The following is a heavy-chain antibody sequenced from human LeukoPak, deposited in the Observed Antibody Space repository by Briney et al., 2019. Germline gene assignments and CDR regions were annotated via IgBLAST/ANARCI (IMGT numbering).Heavy chain of an antibody. V-gene: IGHV4-59*01. CDR1: GGTISSYY. CDR3: ARGGIAAAGTI. CDR2: IYYSGST. D-gene: IGHD6-13*01. Sequence: SETVSLTCTVSGGTISSYYWSWIQQPPGKGPEWIGYIYYSGSTNYNPSLKSRVTILVDTSKNQFSLKLSSVTAADTAVYYCARGGIAAAGTIWGQGTLVTVSS. J-gene: IGHJ4*02.